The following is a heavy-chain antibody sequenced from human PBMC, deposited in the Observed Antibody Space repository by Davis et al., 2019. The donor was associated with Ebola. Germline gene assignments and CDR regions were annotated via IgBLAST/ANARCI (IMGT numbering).Heavy chain of an antibody. J-gene: IGHJ3*01. Sequence: PGGPLRLSCGASGITSSSFAMSWVRQGPGKGLEWVSSISGRGGKTNYADSVKGRFTISRDNSKNTLYLQMNGLRVEDTGIYYCAKDNRNIWSEVWGQGTMVTVSS. CDR1: GITSSSFA. CDR2: ISGRGGKT. V-gene: IGHV3-23*01. D-gene: IGHD2/OR15-2a*01. CDR3: AKDNRNIWSEV.